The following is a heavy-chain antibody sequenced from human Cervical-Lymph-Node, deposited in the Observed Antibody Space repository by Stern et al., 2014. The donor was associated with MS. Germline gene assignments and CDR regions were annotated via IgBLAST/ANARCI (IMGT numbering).Heavy chain of an antibody. Sequence: DQLVESGAEVKQPGASVKVSCKTSGYSFTRYDIHWVRQAPGQGLEWMGLIVPGVGSTTYAQPGQGRFSMTRDTSATTVYMELRSLRSEDTAVYYCARSGLGGAVGSWGQGTLVTVSA. CDR1: GYSFTRYD. V-gene: IGHV1-46*04. CDR3: ARSGLGGAVGS. J-gene: IGHJ5*02. D-gene: IGHD3-10*01. CDR2: IVPGVGST.